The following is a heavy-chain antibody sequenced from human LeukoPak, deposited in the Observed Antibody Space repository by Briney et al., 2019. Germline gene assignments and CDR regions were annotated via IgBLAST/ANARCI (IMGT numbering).Heavy chain of an antibody. CDR1: GFTFDDYA. D-gene: IGHD3-22*01. V-gene: IGHV3-9*01. J-gene: IGHJ3*02. CDR2: ISWNSGSI. CDR3: AKDTSPYYYDSSGYNDAFDI. Sequence: GGSPRLSCAASGFTFDDYAMHWVRQAPGKGLEWVSGISWNSGSIGYADSVKGRFTISRDNAKNSLYLQMNSLRAEDTALYYCAKDTSPYYYDSSGYNDAFDIWGQGTMVTVSS.